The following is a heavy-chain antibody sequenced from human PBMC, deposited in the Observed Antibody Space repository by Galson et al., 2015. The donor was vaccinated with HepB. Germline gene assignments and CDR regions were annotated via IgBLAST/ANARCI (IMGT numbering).Heavy chain of an antibody. D-gene: IGHD3-10*01. CDR1: GGTFSSYA. J-gene: IGHJ6*02. CDR2: IIPIFGTA. Sequence: SVKVSCKTSGGTFSSYAISWVRQAPGQGLEWMGGIIPIFGTANYAQKFQGRVTITADKSTSTAYMELSSLRSEDTAVYYCGSSDEGGRKRFTMVRGVLHDTTDYYYYYGMDVWGQGTTVTVSS. CDR3: GSSDEGGRKRFTMVRGVLHDTTDYYYYYGMDV. V-gene: IGHV1-69*06.